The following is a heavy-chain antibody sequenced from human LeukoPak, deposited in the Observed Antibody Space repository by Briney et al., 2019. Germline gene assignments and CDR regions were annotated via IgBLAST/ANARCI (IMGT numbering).Heavy chain of an antibody. Sequence: ASVKVFCKASGYTFTSYFIHWVRQAPGQGLEWVGVLNPSDGSTTYAQKFQGRVTMTRDTSTSTVYMDLNSLRSEDTAVFHCARDLGSGQTGTIPGGLDYWGQGTLVTLSA. CDR1: GYTFTSYF. CDR3: ARDLGSGQTGTIPGGLDY. V-gene: IGHV1-46*01. J-gene: IGHJ4*02. D-gene: IGHD1-7*01. CDR2: LNPSDGST.